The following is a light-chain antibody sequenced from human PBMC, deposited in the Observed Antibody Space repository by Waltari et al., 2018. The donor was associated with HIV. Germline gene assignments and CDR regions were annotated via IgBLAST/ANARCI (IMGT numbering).Light chain of an antibody. Sequence: QLVLTQSPSASASLGASVKLTCTLSSGHSSYAIAWHQQQPEKGPRYLMKLNSDGRHIKGDAIPDRYSGPSSGAERYLPISSLQSDDEADYYCQTWDTDIQLFGGGTKLTVL. V-gene: IGLV4-69*01. CDR1: SGHSSYA. J-gene: IGLJ3*02. CDR2: LNSDGRH. CDR3: QTWDTDIQL.